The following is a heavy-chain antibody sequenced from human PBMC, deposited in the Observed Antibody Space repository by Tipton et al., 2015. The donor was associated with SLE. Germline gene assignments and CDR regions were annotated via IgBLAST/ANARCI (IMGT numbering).Heavy chain of an antibody. Sequence: RSLRLSCAASGFTFKNYVMHWVRQAPGKGLQWVAIISNNGKIKFYADSVQGRFTISRDNSKNTLYLQMDSLRNDDTAVYYCAGELPAGDYVGYSFDHWGQGTLATVLS. V-gene: IGHV3-30*01. CDR1: GFTFKNYV. J-gene: IGHJ4*02. CDR2: ISNNGKIK. D-gene: IGHD4-17*01. CDR3: AGELPAGDYVGYSFDH.